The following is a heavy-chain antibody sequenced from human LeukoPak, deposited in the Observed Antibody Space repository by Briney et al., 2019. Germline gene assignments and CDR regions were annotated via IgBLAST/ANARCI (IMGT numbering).Heavy chain of an antibody. CDR1: GNYW. CDR3: AKDMTTIILTYDY. J-gene: IGHJ4*02. D-gene: IGHD4-11*01. V-gene: IGHV3-74*01. Sequence: PGGSLRLSCAASGNYWMHWVRQAPGKGLVWVSHINSDGSWTSYADSVKGRFTISKDNAKNTVYLQMNSLRAEDTALYYCAKDMTTIILTYDYWGQGTLVTVSS. CDR2: INSDGSWT.